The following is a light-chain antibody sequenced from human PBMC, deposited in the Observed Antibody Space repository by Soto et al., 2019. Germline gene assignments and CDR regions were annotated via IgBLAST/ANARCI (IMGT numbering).Light chain of an antibody. J-gene: IGKJ1*01. CDR2: GAS. CDR1: QNIWNKY. Sequence: EIVLTQSPGTLSLSPGERATLSCRASQNIWNKYLAWYQQKPGQAPRLLIYGASSRATGIPDRFSGSGSGTDFTLTISRLEPEDFAVYYCQQMGETFGQGTKVEIK. CDR3: QQMGET. V-gene: IGKV3-20*01.